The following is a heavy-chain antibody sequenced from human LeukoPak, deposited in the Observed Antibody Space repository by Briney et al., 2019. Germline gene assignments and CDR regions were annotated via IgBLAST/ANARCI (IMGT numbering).Heavy chain of an antibody. V-gene: IGHV3-11*04. CDR2: ISGGSTVR. Sequence: GGSLRLSRAASGFTFSHYYMTWIRQSPEKGLEFISYISGGSTVRFYADSFKGRFTISGYNAKNSLYLQVNSLRADDSAVYFCARVSGYDLVGVVKFYRRYIDVWRKGTAVTVSS. J-gene: IGHJ6*03. CDR1: GFTFSHYY. CDR3: ARVSGYDLVGVVKFYRRYIDV. D-gene: IGHD5-12*01.